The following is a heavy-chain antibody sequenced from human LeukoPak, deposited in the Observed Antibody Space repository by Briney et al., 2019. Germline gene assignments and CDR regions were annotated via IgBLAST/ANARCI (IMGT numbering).Heavy chain of an antibody. V-gene: IGHV3-21*01. CDR1: GFTFSNYS. D-gene: IGHD6-13*01. J-gene: IGHJ4*02. CDR3: ARSQDPAAARTLDY. CDR2: ISKSIIYT. Sequence: PGGSLRLSCAASGFTFSNYSMNWVRQAPGKGLGWVSFISKSIIYTHYTDSVKGRFTISRDNAKNSLYLQMSSLRAEDTAIYYWARSQDPAAARTLDYWGQGTQGTGSS.